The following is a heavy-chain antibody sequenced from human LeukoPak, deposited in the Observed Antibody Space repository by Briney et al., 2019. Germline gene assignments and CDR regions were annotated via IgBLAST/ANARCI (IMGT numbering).Heavy chain of an antibody. V-gene: IGHV3-74*01. D-gene: IGHD6-13*01. J-gene: IGHJ6*02. Sequence: GGSLRLSCAASGFTFSSYWMHWVRQAPGKGLVWVSRINSDGSSTSYADSVKGRFTISRDNAKNTLYLQMNSLRAEDTAVYYCARAPGYAAAGTPPYYYYGRDVGGQGTTVTFSS. CDR2: INSDGSST. CDR3: ARAPGYAAAGTPPYYYYGRDV. CDR1: GFTFSSYW.